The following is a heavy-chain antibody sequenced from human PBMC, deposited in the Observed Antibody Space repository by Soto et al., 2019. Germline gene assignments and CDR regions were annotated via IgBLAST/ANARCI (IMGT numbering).Heavy chain of an antibody. Sequence: ASVKVSCKASGYTFTSYYMHWVRQAPGQGLEWIGWISAYNGNTNYAQKLQGRVTMTTDTSTSTAYMELRSLRSDDTAVYYCARGLRYCSSTSCYVPFDYWGQGTLVTVSS. CDR2: ISAYNGNT. V-gene: IGHV1-18*04. CDR3: ARGLRYCSSTSCYVPFDY. J-gene: IGHJ4*02. D-gene: IGHD2-2*01. CDR1: GYTFTSYY.